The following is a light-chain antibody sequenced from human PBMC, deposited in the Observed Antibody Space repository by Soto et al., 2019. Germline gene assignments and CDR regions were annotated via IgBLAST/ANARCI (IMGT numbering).Light chain of an antibody. CDR2: KAS. CDR3: QQYSTYWT. CDR1: QSISSW. J-gene: IGKJ1*01. Sequence: DIQMTQSPSSLSASVGDRVTITCRASQSISSWLAWYQQKPGKAPKLLIYKASTLEIGVPSRFSGSGSGTEFTLTISSLQPDDFATYYCQQYSTYWTFGQGTKVEIK. V-gene: IGKV1-5*03.